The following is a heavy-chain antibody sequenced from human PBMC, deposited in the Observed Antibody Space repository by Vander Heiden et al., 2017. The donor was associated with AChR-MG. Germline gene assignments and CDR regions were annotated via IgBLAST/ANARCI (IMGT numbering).Heavy chain of an antibody. D-gene: IGHD3-22*01. Sequence: EVQLVESGGGLVQPGGSLRLSCAAPGFTFSTYWMNWVRQAPGKGLEWVANIKEDGSEKHYVDSVKGRFTISRDNAKNSLYLQMNSLRVEDTAVYYCARDFDQFDRSGSGEVWVQGTLGSVSS. CDR3: ARDFDQFDRSGSGEV. J-gene: IGHJ4*02. CDR1: GFTFSTYW. CDR2: IKEDGSEK. V-gene: IGHV3-7*01.